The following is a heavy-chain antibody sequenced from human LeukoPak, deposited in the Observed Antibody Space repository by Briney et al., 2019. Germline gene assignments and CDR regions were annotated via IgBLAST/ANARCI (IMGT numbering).Heavy chain of an antibody. CDR2: ISSSSYI. CDR1: GFTFSSYS. V-gene: IGHV3-21*01. D-gene: IGHD2-15*01. CDR3: ARSARVVAATPSAFDI. J-gene: IGHJ3*02. Sequence: GGSLRLSCAASGFTFSSYSMNWVRQAPGKGLEWVSSISSSSYIYYADSVKGRFTISRDNAKNSLYLQMNSLRAEDTAVYYCARSARVVAATPSAFDIWGQGTMVTVSS.